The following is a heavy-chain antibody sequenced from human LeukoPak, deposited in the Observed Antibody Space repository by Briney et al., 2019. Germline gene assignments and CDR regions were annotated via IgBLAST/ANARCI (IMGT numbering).Heavy chain of an antibody. CDR3: ARVGYSGYDYLCY. V-gene: IGHV3-21*01. CDR2: ISSSGSYI. J-gene: IGHJ4*02. CDR1: GFTFSSYS. Sequence: GGSLRLSCAASGFTFSSYSMNWVRQAPGKGLEWVSSISSSGSYIYYADSVKGRFTISRDNAKNSLYLQMNSLRAEDTAVYYCARVGYSGYDYLCYWGQGTLVTVSS. D-gene: IGHD5-12*01.